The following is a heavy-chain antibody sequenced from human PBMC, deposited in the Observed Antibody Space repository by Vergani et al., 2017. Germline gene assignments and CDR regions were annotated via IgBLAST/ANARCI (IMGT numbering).Heavy chain of an antibody. J-gene: IGHJ3*02. V-gene: IGHV3-48*03. CDR2: ISSSGSTI. CDR3: ARVNGGLGDPI. D-gene: IGHD3-16*01. CDR1: GFTFSSYA. Sequence: EVQLLESGGGLVQPGGSLRLSCAASGFTFSSYAMSWVRQAPGKGLEWVSAISSSGSTIYYADSVKGRFTISRDNAKNSLYLQMNSLRAEDTAVYYCARVNGGLGDPIWGQGTMVTVSS.